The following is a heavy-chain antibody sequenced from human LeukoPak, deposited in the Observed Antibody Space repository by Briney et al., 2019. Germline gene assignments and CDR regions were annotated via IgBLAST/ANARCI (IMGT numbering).Heavy chain of an antibody. V-gene: IGHV4-34*01. CDR3: ARSHWGPYGSRIANWFDP. Sequence: SETLSLTCAVYGGSFSGYYWSWIRQPPGKGLEWIGEINHSGSTNYNPSLKSRVTIPVDTSKNQFSLKLSSVTAADTAVYYCARSHWGPYGSRIANWFDPWGQGTLVTVSS. D-gene: IGHD6-13*01. CDR1: GGSFSGYY. J-gene: IGHJ5*02. CDR2: INHSGST.